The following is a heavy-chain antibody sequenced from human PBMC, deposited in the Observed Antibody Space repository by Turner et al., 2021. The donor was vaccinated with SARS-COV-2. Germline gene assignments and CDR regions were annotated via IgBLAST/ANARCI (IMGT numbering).Heavy chain of an antibody. CDR1: GFTFSSYS. D-gene: IGHD1-26*01. CDR2: ISSTSNYI. Sequence: EVQLVESGGGLVKPGGSLRLSCAASGFTFSSYSMNWVRQAPGKGLEWVSSISSTSNYIFYADSVKGRFTISRDNAKNSLYLQMNSLGVEDTAVYYCARGANGNFDYWGQGALVTVSS. V-gene: IGHV3-21*01. CDR3: ARGANGNFDY. J-gene: IGHJ4*02.